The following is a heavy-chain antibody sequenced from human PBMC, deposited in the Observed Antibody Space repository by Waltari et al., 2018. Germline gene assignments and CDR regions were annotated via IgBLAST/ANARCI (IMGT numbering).Heavy chain of an antibody. J-gene: IGHJ4*02. Sequence: QLQLQESGPGLVKPSETLSLTCIVSGGSISSTTYYWGWIRQPPGKGLEWIGSIYYSGTTYYSPSLKSRVTISVDTSKNQFSLRLSSVTAADPAVYYCARHVGYYGSGSSPACDYWGQGTLVTVSS. D-gene: IGHD3-10*01. CDR1: GGSISSTTYY. CDR3: ARHVGYYGSGSSPACDY. CDR2: IYYSGTT. V-gene: IGHV4-39*01.